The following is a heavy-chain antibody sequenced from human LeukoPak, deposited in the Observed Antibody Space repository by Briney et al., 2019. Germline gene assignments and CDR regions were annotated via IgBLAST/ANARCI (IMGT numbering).Heavy chain of an antibody. CDR1: GYTFTGYY. D-gene: IGHD2-15*01. Sequence: ASVKVSCKASGYTFTGYYMHWVRQAPGQGLEWMGWINPNSGGTNYAQKFQGRVTMTRDTSISTAYLELSRLRSDDTAVYYFATILGYGSGGSCYHPDYFDYWGQGTLVTVSS. V-gene: IGHV1-2*02. CDR2: INPNSGGT. CDR3: ATILGYGSGGSCYHPDYFDY. J-gene: IGHJ4*02.